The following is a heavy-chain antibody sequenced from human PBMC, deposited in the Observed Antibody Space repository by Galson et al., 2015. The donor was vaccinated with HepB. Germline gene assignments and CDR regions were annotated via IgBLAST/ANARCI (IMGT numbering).Heavy chain of an antibody. J-gene: IGHJ4*02. CDR3: ARAWRNQLLSDS. CDR1: GYTFTGYG. Sequence: QPGAEVKKPGASVKVSCKASGYTFTGYGFTWVRQAPGQGLEWMGWISAYNGNTDYPQKLQGRVTMTRDISTNTAYMELSSLRSEDTAVYYCARAWRNQLLSDSWGQGTLVTVSS. V-gene: IGHV1-18*01. D-gene: IGHD2-2*01. CDR2: ISAYNGNT.